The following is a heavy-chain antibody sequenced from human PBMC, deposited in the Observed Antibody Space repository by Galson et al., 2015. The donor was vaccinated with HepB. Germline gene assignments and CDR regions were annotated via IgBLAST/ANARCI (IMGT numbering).Heavy chain of an antibody. CDR1: GYSFTSYW. CDR3: ARRGQRWLQLGWYFDL. Sequence: QSGAEVKKPGESLKISCKGSGYSFTSYWIGWVRQMPGKGLEWMGIIYPGDSDTRYSPSFQGQVTISADKSISAAYLQWSSLKASDTAMYYCARRGQRWLQLGWYFDLWGRGTLVTVSS. V-gene: IGHV5-51*01. CDR2: IYPGDSDT. D-gene: IGHD5-24*01. J-gene: IGHJ2*01.